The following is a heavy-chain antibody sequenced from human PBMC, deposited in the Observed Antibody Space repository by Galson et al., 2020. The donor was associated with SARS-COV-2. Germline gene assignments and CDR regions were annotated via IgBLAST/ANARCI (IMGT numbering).Heavy chain of an antibody. CDR2: MNPHSGNS. Sequence: ASVKVSCKPSGYTFTSYDIHWVRRAPGPGLEWMGWMNPHSGNSGHAQTFQGRVTLTRNTSISTAYMELSSLRSEDTAVYYCATPIVGGTFDYWGQGTLVTVSS. D-gene: IGHD1-26*01. V-gene: IGHV1-8*01. CDR1: GYTFTSYD. J-gene: IGHJ4*02. CDR3: ATPIVGGTFDY.